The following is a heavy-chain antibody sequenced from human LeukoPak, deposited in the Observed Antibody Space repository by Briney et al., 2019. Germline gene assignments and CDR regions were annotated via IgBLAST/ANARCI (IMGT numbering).Heavy chain of an antibody. D-gene: IGHD5-12*01. V-gene: IGHV3-23*01. Sequence: GGSLRLSCAVSGFTFSSYAMSWVRQAPGKGLEWVSAISGSGGSTYYADSVKGRFTISRDNSKNTLYLQINSLRAEDTAVYYCARSEVDIVATVCFDYWGQGTLVTVSS. J-gene: IGHJ4*02. CDR2: ISGSGGST. CDR3: ARSEVDIVATVCFDY. CDR1: GFTFSSYA.